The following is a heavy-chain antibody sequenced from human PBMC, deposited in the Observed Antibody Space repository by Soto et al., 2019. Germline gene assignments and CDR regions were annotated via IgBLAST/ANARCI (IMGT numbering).Heavy chain of an antibody. D-gene: IGHD6-19*01. CDR3: SRSSTWVFAYHFYAMDL. CDR2: TNAVDGNR. Sequence: QAHLVQSGAEVKKPGASVKVSCQAFGYTFTHYAIHWVRQAPGHSLEWLGWTNAVDGNRKYSESFQGRVNLTTDTSAIAFYIELISLTSEDTAMYYCSRSSTWVFAYHFYAMDLWGQGTTVIFSS. CDR1: GYTFTHYA. J-gene: IGHJ6*02. V-gene: IGHV1-3*01.